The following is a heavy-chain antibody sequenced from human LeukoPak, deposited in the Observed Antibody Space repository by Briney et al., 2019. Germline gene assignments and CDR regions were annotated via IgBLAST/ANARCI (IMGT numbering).Heavy chain of an antibody. CDR1: GGTFSSYA. CDR2: IIPIFGTA. V-gene: IGHV1-69*13. CDR3: ARGPIFEPTAYYYYYHMDV. D-gene: IGHD3-3*01. Sequence: SVKASCKASGGTFSSYAISWVRQAPGQGLEWMGGIIPIFGTANYAQKFQGRVTITADESTSTAYMELSSLRSEDTAVYYCARGPIFEPTAYYYYYHMDVWGKGTTVTVSS. J-gene: IGHJ6*03.